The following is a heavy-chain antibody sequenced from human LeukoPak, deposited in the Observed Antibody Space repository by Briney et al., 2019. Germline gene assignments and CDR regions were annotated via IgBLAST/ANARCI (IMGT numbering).Heavy chain of an antibody. CDR3: ARDERETYYYDSSGYSLDY. CDR2: INPNSGGT. CDR1: GYTFTGYY. V-gene: IGHV1-2*02. D-gene: IGHD3-22*01. J-gene: IGHJ4*02. Sequence: ASVKVSCKASGYTFTGYYMHWVRQAPGQGLEWMGWINPNSGGTNYAQKFQGRATMTRDTSISTAYMELSRLRSDDTAVYYCARDERETYYYDSSGYSLDYWGQGTLVTVSS.